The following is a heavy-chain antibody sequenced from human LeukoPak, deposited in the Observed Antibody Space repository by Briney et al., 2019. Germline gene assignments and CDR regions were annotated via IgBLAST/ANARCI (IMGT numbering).Heavy chain of an antibody. D-gene: IGHD3-22*01. CDR3: ARSSGYPFFDF. Sequence: PGGSLRLSCAASGFTFSSYAMSWVRQAPGKGLEWVSAISGSGGSTYYADFVKGRFTSSRDNAKNSVYLQMNSLRAEDTAVYYCARSSGYPFFDFWGQGTLVTVSS. CDR1: GFTFSSYA. V-gene: IGHV3-23*01. J-gene: IGHJ5*01. CDR2: ISGSGGST.